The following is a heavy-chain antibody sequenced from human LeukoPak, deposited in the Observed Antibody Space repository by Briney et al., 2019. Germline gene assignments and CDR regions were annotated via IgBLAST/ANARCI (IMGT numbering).Heavy chain of an antibody. CDR2: IYHSGST. CDR3: ARGGGYFSYFDY. V-gene: IGHV4-30-2*01. J-gene: IGHJ4*02. CDR1: GGSISSGGYS. D-gene: IGHD2-15*01. Sequence: SETPSLTCAVSGGSISSGGYSWSWVRQPPGKGLEWIGYIYHSGSTYYNPSLKRRVTISVDGSQNQFSLQLTSVTAADTAVYYCARGGGYFSYFDYWGQGTLVTVSS.